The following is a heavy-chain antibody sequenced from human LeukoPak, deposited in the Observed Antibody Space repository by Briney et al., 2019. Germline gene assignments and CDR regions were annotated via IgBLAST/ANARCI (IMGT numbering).Heavy chain of an antibody. J-gene: IGHJ4*02. CDR3: ARAPRYYFDY. Sequence: SETLSLTCTVSGYSISSGYYWGWIRQPPGRGLEWIGSIYHSGSTYYNPSLKSRVTISVDTSMNQFSLKLSSVTAADTAVYYCARAPRYYFDYWGQGTLVTVSS. V-gene: IGHV4-38-2*02. CDR1: GYSISSGYY. CDR2: IYHSGST.